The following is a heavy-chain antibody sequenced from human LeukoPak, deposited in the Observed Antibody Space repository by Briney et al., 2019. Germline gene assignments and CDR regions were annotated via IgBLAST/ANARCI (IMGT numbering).Heavy chain of an antibody. CDR2: IYYSGST. Sequence: PSETLSLTCTASGGSISSYYWSWLRQPPGKGLEWIGYIYYSGSTNYNPSLKSRVTISVDTSKNEFSLKLSSVTAADTAVYYCARGTVTYSDYYGMDVWGQGTTVTVSS. J-gene: IGHJ6*02. V-gene: IGHV4-59*08. CDR1: GGSISSYY. CDR3: ARGTVTYSDYYGMDV. D-gene: IGHD4-17*01.